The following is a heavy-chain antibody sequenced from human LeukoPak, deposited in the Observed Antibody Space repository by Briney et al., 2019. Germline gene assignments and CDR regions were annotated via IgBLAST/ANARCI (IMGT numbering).Heavy chain of an antibody. J-gene: IGHJ4*02. CDR1: GFTFNNYV. D-gene: IGHD6-13*01. CDR2: ISSGGDYT. Sequence: PGGSLRLSCAASGFTFNNYVMSWVRQAPGRGLEWVSAISSGGDYTNSADSVKGRFTISRDNSRNTLYLQMNSLRAEDTAVYYCASSSWYVDWLDYWGQGTLVTVSS. CDR3: ASSSWYVDWLDY. V-gene: IGHV3-23*01.